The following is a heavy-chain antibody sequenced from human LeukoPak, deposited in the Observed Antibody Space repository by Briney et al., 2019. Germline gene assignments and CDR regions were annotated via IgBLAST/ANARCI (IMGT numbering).Heavy chain of an antibody. CDR2: ISGSGGRT. Sequence: GGTLRLSCAASGFTFSSYGMSWVRQAPGKGLEWVSGISGSGGRTYFADSVKGRFTISRDNSKNTLYLQMNSLRAEDTAVYYCAKERYGDYALDYWGQGTLVTVSS. CDR3: AKERYGDYALDY. D-gene: IGHD4-17*01. CDR1: GFTFSSYG. V-gene: IGHV3-23*01. J-gene: IGHJ4*02.